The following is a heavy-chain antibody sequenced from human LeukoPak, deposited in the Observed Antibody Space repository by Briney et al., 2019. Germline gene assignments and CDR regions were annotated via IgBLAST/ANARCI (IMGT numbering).Heavy chain of an antibody. CDR3: ARRRITMPIDY. D-gene: IGHD3-10*01. J-gene: IGHJ4*02. Sequence: SETLSLTCTVSGGSISSYYWSWIRQPPGKGLEWIGYIYYSGSTNYNPSLKSRVTISVDTSKNQFSLKLSSVTAADTAVYYCARRRITMPIDYWGQGTLVTVSS. CDR2: IYYSGST. V-gene: IGHV4-59*12. CDR1: GGSISSYY.